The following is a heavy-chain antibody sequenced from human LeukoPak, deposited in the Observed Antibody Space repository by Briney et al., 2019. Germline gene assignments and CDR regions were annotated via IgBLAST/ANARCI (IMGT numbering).Heavy chain of an antibody. V-gene: IGHV4-39*01. CDR1: GDSISSSSYY. CDR2: IYYSGST. J-gene: IGHJ4*02. CDR3: ARQLGYCSSTSCYADKVDY. Sequence: SETLSLTCTVPGDSISSSSYYWGWIRQPPGKGLGWIGCIYYSGSTYYNPSCKSRVTISVDTCKRQFSLKLSSVTAADTAVYYCARQLGYCSSTSCYADKVDYWGQGTLVTVSS. D-gene: IGHD2-2*01.